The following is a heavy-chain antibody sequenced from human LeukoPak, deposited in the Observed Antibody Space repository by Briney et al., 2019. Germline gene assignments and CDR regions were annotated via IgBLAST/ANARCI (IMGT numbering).Heavy chain of an antibody. CDR2: ISGSGGST. CDR1: GFTFSSYG. J-gene: IGHJ4*02. V-gene: IGHV3-23*01. CDR3: AKVGGVLWCGELPSG. Sequence: GGTLRLSCAASGFTFSSYGMSWVRQAPGKGLEWVSAISGSGGSTYYADSVKGRFTISRDNSKNTLYLQMNSLRAEDTAVYYCAKVGGVLWCGELPSGGGQGTLVTVSS. D-gene: IGHD3-10*01.